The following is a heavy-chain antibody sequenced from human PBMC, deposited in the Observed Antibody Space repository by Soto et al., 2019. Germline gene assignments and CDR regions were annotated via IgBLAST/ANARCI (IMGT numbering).Heavy chain of an antibody. V-gene: IGHV3-21*01. CDR1: GFTFSSYS. J-gene: IGHJ6*02. CDR3: ARDAPPPGLIAARRYGMDV. Sequence: EVQLVESGGGLVKPGGSLRLSCAASGFTFSSYSMNWVRQAPGKGLEWVSSISSSSSYIYYADSVKGRFTISRDNAKNSLYLQMNSLRAEDTAVYYCARDAPPPGLIAARRYGMDVWGQGTTVTVSS. D-gene: IGHD6-6*01. CDR2: ISSSSSYI.